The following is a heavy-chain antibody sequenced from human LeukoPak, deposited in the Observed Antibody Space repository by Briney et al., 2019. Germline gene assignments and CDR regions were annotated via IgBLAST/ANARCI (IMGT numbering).Heavy chain of an antibody. D-gene: IGHD4-17*01. CDR2: ISSRSTYR. CDR3: ARDMATATTWYLQH. J-gene: IGHJ1*01. CDR1: GFTFSDYS. Sequence: GGSLRLSCAASGFTFSDYSMNWVRQAPGKGLEWVSSISSRSTYRYYADSVKGRFTISRDNAKNSLCLQMNSLRAKDTSVYYCARDMATATTWYLQHRGQGTLVTVSS. V-gene: IGHV3-21*06.